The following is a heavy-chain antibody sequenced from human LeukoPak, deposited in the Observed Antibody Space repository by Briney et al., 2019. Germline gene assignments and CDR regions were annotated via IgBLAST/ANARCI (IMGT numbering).Heavy chain of an antibody. CDR2: ISYDGSNK. CDR3: AKDRCDL. V-gene: IGHV3-30*04. J-gene: IGHJ4*02. D-gene: IGHD2-21*01. Sequence: GGSLRLSCAASGFTFSSYAMHWVRQAPGKGLEWVAVISYDGSNKYYADSVKGRFTISRDNSKNTLYLQMNSLRAEDTAVYYCAKDRCDLWGQGTLVTVSS. CDR1: GFTFSSYA.